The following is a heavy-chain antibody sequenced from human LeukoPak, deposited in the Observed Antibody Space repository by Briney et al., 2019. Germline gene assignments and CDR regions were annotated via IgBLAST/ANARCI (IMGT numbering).Heavy chain of an antibody. CDR1: GFTFSSYG. CDR2: MWYDGSNK. V-gene: IGHV3-33*01. CDR3: ARELNYGDYGIFDY. J-gene: IGHJ4*02. D-gene: IGHD4-17*01. Sequence: PGMSLRLSCTASGFTFSSYGMHWVRKAPGQGLEWVAVMWYDGSNKYYADSVKGRFTISRDNSNNTLYLQMNSLRAEDTAVYYCARELNYGDYGIFDYRGQGSLVTVS.